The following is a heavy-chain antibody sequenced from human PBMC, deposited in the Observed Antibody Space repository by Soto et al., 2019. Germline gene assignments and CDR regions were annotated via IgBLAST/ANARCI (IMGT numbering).Heavy chain of an antibody. J-gene: IGHJ3*02. Sequence: GGGLIRSSGTPGVTFRKASANGVRQGPGEGVGGVGRIKSKTDGGTTDYAAPVKGRFTISRDDSKNTLYLQMNSLKTEDTAVYYCTTDPDTMIVVVITTFDAFDIWGQETMVTVSS. V-gene: IGHV3-15*07. CDR2: IKSKTDGGTT. CDR3: TTDPDTMIVVVITTFDAFDI. D-gene: IGHD3-22*01. CDR1: GVTFRKAS.